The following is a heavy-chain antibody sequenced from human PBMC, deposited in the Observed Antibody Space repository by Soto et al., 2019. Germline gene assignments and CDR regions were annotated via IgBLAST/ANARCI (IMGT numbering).Heavy chain of an antibody. D-gene: IGHD3-16*01. CDR2: VYWDDDK. CDR3: AHRPITFMASWFDP. CDR1: GFPLSTSGVA. J-gene: IGHJ5*02. V-gene: IGHV2-5*02. Sequence: QITLKESGPTLLKPAQPLTLTCTSSGFPLSTSGVALAWLGQPPGKAPEWLAPVYWDDDKRYSPSLKGRLTITKDTSKNQVVLTMTNMEPVDTATYYCAHRPITFMASWFDPWGQGIPVTVSS.